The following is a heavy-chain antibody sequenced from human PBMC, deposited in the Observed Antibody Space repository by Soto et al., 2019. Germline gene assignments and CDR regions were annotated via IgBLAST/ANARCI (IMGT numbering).Heavy chain of an antibody. J-gene: IGHJ4*02. CDR3: AIDFDIVVVPAASRISPFDY. Sequence: ASVKVSCKASGYTFTSYGISWVRQAPGQGLEWMGWISAYNGNTNYAQKLQGRVTMTTDTSTSTAYMELRSLRSDDTAVYYCAIDFDIVVVPAASRISPFDYWGQGTLVTVSS. D-gene: IGHD2-2*01. CDR1: GYTFTSYG. V-gene: IGHV1-18*01. CDR2: ISAYNGNT.